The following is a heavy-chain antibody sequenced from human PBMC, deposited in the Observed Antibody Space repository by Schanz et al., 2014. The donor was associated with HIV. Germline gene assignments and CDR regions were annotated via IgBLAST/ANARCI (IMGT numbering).Heavy chain of an antibody. CDR2: ISYDGSNK. J-gene: IGHJ6*02. Sequence: QVQLVESGGGVVQPGRSLRLSCAASGFTFSSFGMHWVRQAPGKGLEWVAVISYDGSNKYYADSVKGRFTISRDNSKNTLYLQMNSLRPEDTAVYYCAKDAGGAMDVWGQGTTVTVSS. CDR1: GFTFSSFG. CDR3: AKDAGGAMDV. V-gene: IGHV3-30*18. D-gene: IGHD3-16*01.